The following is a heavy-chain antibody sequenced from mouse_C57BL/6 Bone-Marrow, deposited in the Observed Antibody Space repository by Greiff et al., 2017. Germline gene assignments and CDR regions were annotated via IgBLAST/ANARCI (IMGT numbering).Heavy chain of an antibody. CDR2: ISDGGSYT. V-gene: IGHV5-4*01. Sequence: EVQRVESGGGLVKPGGSLKLSCAASGFTFSSYAMSWVRQTPEKRLEWVATISDGGSYTYYPDNVKGRFTISRDNAKNNLYLQMSHLKSEDTAMYYCARDGDYWYFDVWGTGTTVTVSS. CDR1: GFTFSSYA. CDR3: ARDGDYWYFDV. J-gene: IGHJ1*03.